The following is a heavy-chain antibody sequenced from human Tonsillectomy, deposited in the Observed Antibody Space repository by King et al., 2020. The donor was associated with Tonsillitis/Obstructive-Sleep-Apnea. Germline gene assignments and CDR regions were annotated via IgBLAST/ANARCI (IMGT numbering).Heavy chain of an antibody. D-gene: IGHD3-22*01. CDR1: GFTFSSYA. Sequence: VQLVESGGGLVQPGGSLRLSCAASGFTFSSYAMSWVRQAPGKGLEWVSAISGSGGSTYYADSVKGRFTISRDNSKNTLYLQMNSLRAEDTAVYYCAKEGYYYDSSGYPYYFDYWGQGTLVTVSS. CDR2: ISGSGGST. V-gene: IGHV3-23*04. J-gene: IGHJ4*02. CDR3: AKEGYYYDSSGYPYYFDY.